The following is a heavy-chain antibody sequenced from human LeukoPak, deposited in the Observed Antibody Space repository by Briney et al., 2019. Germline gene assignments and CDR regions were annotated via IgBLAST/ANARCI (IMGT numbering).Heavy chain of an antibody. J-gene: IGHJ4*02. CDR1: GFTFSSYW. CDR3: ARDLSAGYSSSSGVIDY. D-gene: IGHD6-6*01. CDR2: INTDGSST. Sequence: GGSLRLSCAASGFTFSSYWMHWVRHAPGKGLVWVSRINTDGSSTSYADSVKGRFTISRDNAKNTLYLQMNSLRAEDTAVYYCARDLSAGYSSSSGVIDYWGQGTLVTVSS. V-gene: IGHV3-74*01.